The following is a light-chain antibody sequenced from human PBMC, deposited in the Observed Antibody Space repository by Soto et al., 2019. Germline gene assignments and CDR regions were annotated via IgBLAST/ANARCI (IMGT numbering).Light chain of an antibody. J-gene: IGKJ4*01. Sequence: DIQVTRSPSSLCSCLVDIVTITCRASQSISIYLNWYQQKPGKAPILLVYAGSSLQGGVPSRFGGSGSGTDFTLTITSLQTEDFATYYCQQSYSTPTFGGGTKVDIK. V-gene: IGKV1-39*01. CDR3: QQSYSTPT. CDR2: AGS. CDR1: QSISIY.